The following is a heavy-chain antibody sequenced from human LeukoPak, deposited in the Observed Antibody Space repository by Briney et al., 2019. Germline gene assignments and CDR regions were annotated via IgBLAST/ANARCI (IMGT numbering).Heavy chain of an antibody. CDR2: INHSGST. D-gene: IGHD6-13*01. CDR1: GGSFSGYY. V-gene: IGHV4-34*01. J-gene: IGHJ4*02. Sequence: SETLSLTCAVYGGSFSGYYWSWIRQPPGKGLEWIGEINHSGSTNYNPSLKCRVTISVDTSKNQFSLKLNSVTAADTAVYYCARGLEGAAAGVYFDYWGQGTLVIVSS. CDR3: ARGLEGAAAGVYFDY.